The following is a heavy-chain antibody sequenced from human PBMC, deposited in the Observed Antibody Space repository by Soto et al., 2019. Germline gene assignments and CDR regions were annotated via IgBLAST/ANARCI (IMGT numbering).Heavy chain of an antibody. D-gene: IGHD3-10*01. J-gene: IGHJ5*02. Sequence: EVQLLESGGGLVQPGGSLRLSCAASGFTFSSYAMSWVRQAPGKGLEWVSAISGSGGSTYYADSVKGRFTISRDNSKNTLYLQMNSLRAEDTAVYYCAKSPRYGSGSTAYNWFDPWGQGTLVTVSS. CDR1: GFTFSSYA. CDR3: AKSPRYGSGSTAYNWFDP. CDR2: ISGSGGST. V-gene: IGHV3-23*01.